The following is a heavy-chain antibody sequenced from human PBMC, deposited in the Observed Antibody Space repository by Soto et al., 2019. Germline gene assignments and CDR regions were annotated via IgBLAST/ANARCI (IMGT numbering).Heavy chain of an antibody. CDR1: GFTFSSYG. CDR3: ATAPRYGMDV. Sequence: VGSLRLSCAASGFTFSSYGMHWVRQAPGKGLEWVAVISYDGSNKYYADSVKGRFTISRDNSKNTLYLQMNSLRAEDTAVYYCATAPRYGMDVWGQGTTVTVSS. J-gene: IGHJ6*02. V-gene: IGHV3-30*03. CDR2: ISYDGSNK.